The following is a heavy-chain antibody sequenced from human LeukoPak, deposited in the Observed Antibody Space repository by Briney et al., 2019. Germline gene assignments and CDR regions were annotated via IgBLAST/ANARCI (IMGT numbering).Heavy chain of an antibody. V-gene: IGHV3-74*01. CDR3: AREVGTPGGMDV. Sequence: PGGSLRLSCEGSGFSFSGHWMHWVRQAPGKGLVWVSRVHDNERSASYGDSVRGRFTISRDNSKNTLYLQMNSLRAEDTAVYYCAREVGTPGGMDVWGQGTTVTVSS. CDR2: VHDNERSA. J-gene: IGHJ6*02. D-gene: IGHD2-15*01. CDR1: GFSFSGHW.